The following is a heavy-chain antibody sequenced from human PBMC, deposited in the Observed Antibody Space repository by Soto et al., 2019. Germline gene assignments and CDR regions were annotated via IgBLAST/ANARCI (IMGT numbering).Heavy chain of an antibody. Sequence: LETLSLTCTVSGDSIISSDFYWGWVRQPPGKGLEWIGSIFYLGSSYYNPSLKSRVTMSVDTSKNQFSLRLRSATATDTALYFCARHSLALRKNNWFDPWGQGIMVTVSS. CDR2: IFYLGSS. CDR3: ARHSLALRKNNWFDP. V-gene: IGHV4-39*01. CDR1: GDSIISSDFY. J-gene: IGHJ5*02. D-gene: IGHD3-3*02.